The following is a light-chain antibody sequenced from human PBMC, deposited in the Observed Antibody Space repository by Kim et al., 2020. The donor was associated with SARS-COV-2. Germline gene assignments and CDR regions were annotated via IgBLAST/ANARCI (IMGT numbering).Light chain of an antibody. CDR3: NCRDSSGNHLV. CDR2: GEN. Sequence: SSELTQDPAVSVALGQTVRITCQGDSLRNYYASWYQQKPGQAPVFVIYGENNRPSGIPDRFSGSFSGNTACLTITGAQAEDEADYYCNCRDSSGNHLVFGGGTQLTVL. J-gene: IGLJ2*01. V-gene: IGLV3-19*01. CDR1: SLRNYY.